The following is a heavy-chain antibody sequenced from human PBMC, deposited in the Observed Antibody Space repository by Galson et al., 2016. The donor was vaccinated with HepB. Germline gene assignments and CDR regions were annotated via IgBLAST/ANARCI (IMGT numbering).Heavy chain of an antibody. CDR3: ATQLGRGFFDWLLYADL. Sequence: QSGAEVKKPGESLKISCKTSGYNPATYWIGWVRQMPGKGLEWMGVIYPLDPDPRYGPSFEGQVTISADQSIRTASLQWSSLKASDTAIYYCATQLGRGFFDWLLYADLWGQGTLVTVSS. V-gene: IGHV5-51*01. J-gene: IGHJ5*02. D-gene: IGHD3-9*01. CDR2: IYPLDPDP. CDR1: GYNPATYW.